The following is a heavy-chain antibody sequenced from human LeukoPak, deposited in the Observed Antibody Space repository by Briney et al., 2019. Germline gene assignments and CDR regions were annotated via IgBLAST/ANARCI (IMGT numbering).Heavy chain of an antibody. V-gene: IGHV3-23*01. CDR2: ISGSGGSA. Sequence: PGGSLRLSCAASGFTFSSYAMSWVRQAPGKGLEWVSAISGSGGSAYYADSVKGRFTISRDNSKNTLYLQMNSLRAEDTAVYYCAKQSVVVVAATEFDYWGRGTLVTVSS. CDR3: AKQSVVVVAATEFDY. D-gene: IGHD2-15*01. J-gene: IGHJ4*02. CDR1: GFTFSSYA.